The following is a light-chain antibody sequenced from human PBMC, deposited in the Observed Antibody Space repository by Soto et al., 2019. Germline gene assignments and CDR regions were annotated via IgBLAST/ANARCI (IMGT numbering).Light chain of an antibody. CDR3: QKYHNWPA. Sequence: EIVMTQSPATLSVSPGXRATLSCRASQSVFSSLAWYQQKPGQAPRLLIYGAATRATGIPARLSGSGSGTEFTLTISSLQSEDFAVYFCQKYHNWPAFGQGTKVDIK. J-gene: IGKJ1*01. CDR2: GAA. CDR1: QSVFSS. V-gene: IGKV3-15*01.